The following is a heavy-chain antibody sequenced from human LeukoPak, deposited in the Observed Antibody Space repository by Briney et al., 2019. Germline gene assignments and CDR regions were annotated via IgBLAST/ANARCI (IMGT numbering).Heavy chain of an antibody. Sequence: SETLSLTCTVSGVSISSSNSYWGWIRQPPGKGLEWIGSIYSGNTYYNASLKSQVSISIDTSKNQFSLRLTSVTAADTAVYYCARQTGSGLFTLPGGQGTLVTVSS. CDR3: ARQTGSGLFTLP. CDR1: GVSISSSNSY. CDR2: IYSGNT. J-gene: IGHJ4*02. V-gene: IGHV4-39*01. D-gene: IGHD3/OR15-3a*01.